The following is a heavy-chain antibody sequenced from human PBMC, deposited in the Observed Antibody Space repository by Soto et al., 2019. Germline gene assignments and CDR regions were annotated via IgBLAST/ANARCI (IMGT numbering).Heavy chain of an antibody. V-gene: IGHV1-46*01. Sequence: ASVKVSCKASGYTFTSYYMHWVRQAPGQGLEWMGIINPSGGSTSYAQKFQGRVTMTRDTSTSTVYMELSSLRSEDTAVYYCARDRRRAVAGTGPDAFDIWGQGTMVTVSS. CDR3: ARDRRRAVAGTGPDAFDI. CDR1: GYTFTSYY. CDR2: INPSGGST. D-gene: IGHD6-19*01. J-gene: IGHJ3*02.